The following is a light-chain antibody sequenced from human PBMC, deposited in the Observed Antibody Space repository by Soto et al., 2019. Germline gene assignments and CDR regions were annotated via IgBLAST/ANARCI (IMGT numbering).Light chain of an antibody. V-gene: IGKV1-5*01. J-gene: IGKJ1*01. CDR2: DAS. CDR1: ESISTW. CDR3: QQFAISTT. Sequence: DIQRTQSPSTLSASVGDRVTITCRASESISTWLAWYQQKPGKAPSLLIFDASTLHSGVPSRFSGSGSGTDFTLTISSLQPDDFATYYCQQFAISTTFGQGTKVDIK.